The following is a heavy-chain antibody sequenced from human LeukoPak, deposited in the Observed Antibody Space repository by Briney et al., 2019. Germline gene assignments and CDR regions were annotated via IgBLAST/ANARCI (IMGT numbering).Heavy chain of an antibody. CDR3: ARVGGWYEVDY. CDR1: GFTFSDYY. J-gene: IGHJ4*02. Sequence: GGSLRLSCAASGFTFSDYYMSWIRQPPGKRLEYISYISSSSSSTINYADSVKGRFTISRDNAKNSLYLQMNSLRAEDTAVYYCARVGGWYEVDYWGQGTLVTVSS. CDR2: ISSSSSSTI. V-gene: IGHV3-11*04. D-gene: IGHD6-19*01.